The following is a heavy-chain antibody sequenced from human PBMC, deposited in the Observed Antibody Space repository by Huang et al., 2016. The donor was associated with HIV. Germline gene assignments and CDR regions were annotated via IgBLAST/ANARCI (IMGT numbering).Heavy chain of an antibody. J-gene: IGHJ4*02. Sequence: QVQLVESGGGVVQPGRSLRLSCAASGFAFSSYAMHWVRQAPGKGREWLAVISIDGSNKNYAHSVKGRFTISRDNSKGTVYLQMNSLRPEDTAVYSCARTGSYYYGSGSYHFGDYWGQGTLVTVSS. D-gene: IGHD3-10*01. CDR3: ARTGSYYYGSGSYHFGDY. CDR2: ISIDGSNK. V-gene: IGHV3-30-3*01. CDR1: GFAFSSYA.